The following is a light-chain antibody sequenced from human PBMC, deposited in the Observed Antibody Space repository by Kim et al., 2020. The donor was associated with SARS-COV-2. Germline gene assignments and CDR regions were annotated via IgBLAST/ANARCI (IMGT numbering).Light chain of an antibody. CDR1: QSLLNGNGQHY. CDR3: MQAQQTPPYT. Sequence: PASISCRSSQSLLNGNGQHYLDWYLQKRGQSQQPLMYWGSKRASGVPDRFSGSGSGTDFTLKISRVEAEDVGVYYCMQAQQTPPYTFGRGTKLEI. J-gene: IGKJ2*01. V-gene: IGKV2-28*01. CDR2: WGS.